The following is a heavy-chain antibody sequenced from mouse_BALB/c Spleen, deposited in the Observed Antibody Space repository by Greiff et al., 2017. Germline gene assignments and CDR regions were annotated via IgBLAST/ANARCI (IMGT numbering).Heavy chain of an antibody. CDR2: ISSGGSYT. CDR3: ARDAYYGNYGYAMDY. J-gene: IGHJ4*01. D-gene: IGHD2-10*01. CDR1: GFTFSSYA. V-gene: IGHV5-9-4*01. Sequence: EVQVVESGGGLVKPGGSLKLSCAASGFTFSSYAMSWVRQSPEKRLEWVAEISSGGSYTYYPDTVTGRFTISRDNAKNTLYLEMSSLRSEDTAMYYCARDAYYGNYGYAMDYWGQGTSVTVSS.